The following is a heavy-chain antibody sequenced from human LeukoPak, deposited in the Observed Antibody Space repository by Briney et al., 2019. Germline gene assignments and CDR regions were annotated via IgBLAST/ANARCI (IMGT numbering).Heavy chain of an antibody. CDR2: INPRGGST. CDR3: ASGRTDIVVVPATLRNYYFDS. V-gene: IGHV1-46*01. D-gene: IGHD2-2*01. CDR1: GYTFTSHF. J-gene: IGHJ4*02. Sequence: ASVKVSCKASGYTFTSHFMHWVRQAPGQGLEWMGIINPRGGSTSYTQKFQGRVTMTRDTSTSTVHMELSSLRSEDTAVYYCASGRTDIVVVPATLRNYYFDSWGQGTLVTVSS.